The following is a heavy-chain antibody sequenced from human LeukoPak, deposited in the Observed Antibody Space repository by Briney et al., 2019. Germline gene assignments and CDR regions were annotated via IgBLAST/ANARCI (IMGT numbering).Heavy chain of an antibody. CDR3: ARDGADSYGDFDY. D-gene: IGHD5-18*01. CDR1: GFTFSSYS. V-gene: IGHV3-21*01. CDR2: ISSSSYI. Sequence: PGGSLRLSCAASGFTFSSYSMNWVRQAPGKGLEWVSSISSSSYIYYADSVKGRFTISRDNAKNSPYLQMNSLRDEDTAVYYCARDGADSYGDFDYRGQGTLVTVSS. J-gene: IGHJ4*02.